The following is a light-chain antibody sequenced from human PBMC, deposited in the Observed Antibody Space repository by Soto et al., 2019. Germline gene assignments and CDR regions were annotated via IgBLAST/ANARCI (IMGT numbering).Light chain of an antibody. J-gene: IGKJ1*01. V-gene: IGKV1-5*03. CDR3: QQYQTYSWA. CDR1: QNINSW. CDR2: KAS. Sequence: DIQMTQSPSTLSASVGDTVTITCRASQNINSWLAWYQQRPGKAPKRLIYKASTSESGVPSRFSGSGFGTEFTLTINSLQPEDFATYYCQQYQTYSWAFGQGTKVEIK.